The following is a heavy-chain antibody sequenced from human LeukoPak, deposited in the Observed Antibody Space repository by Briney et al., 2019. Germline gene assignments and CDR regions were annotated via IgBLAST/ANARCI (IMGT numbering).Heavy chain of an antibody. CDR1: GVSISSYY. CDR2: IYYSGST. V-gene: IGHV4-59*01. Sequence: SETLSLTCTVSGVSISSYYWSWIRQPPGKGLEWIGYIYYSGSTNYNPSLKSRVTIPVDTSKNQFSLKLSSVTAADTAVYYCARGFSFDIWGQGTMVTVSS. D-gene: IGHD3-3*01. J-gene: IGHJ3*02. CDR3: ARGFSFDI.